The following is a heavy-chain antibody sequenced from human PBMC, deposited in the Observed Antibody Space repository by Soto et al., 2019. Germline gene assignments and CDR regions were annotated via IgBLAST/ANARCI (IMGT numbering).Heavy chain of an antibody. CDR3: ARVPSGYYYGYYFDY. J-gene: IGHJ4*02. Sequence: GGSLRLSCAASGFTFSSYSMNWVRQAPGKGLEWVSYISSSSSTIYYADSVKGRFTISRDNAKNSLYLQMNSLRAEDTAVYYCARVPSGYYYGYYFDYWGQGTLVTVSS. D-gene: IGHD3-22*01. V-gene: IGHV3-48*01. CDR2: ISSSSSTI. CDR1: GFTFSSYS.